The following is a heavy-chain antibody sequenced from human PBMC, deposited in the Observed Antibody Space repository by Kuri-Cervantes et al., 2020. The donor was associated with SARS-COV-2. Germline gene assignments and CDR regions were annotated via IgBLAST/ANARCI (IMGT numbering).Heavy chain of an antibody. D-gene: IGHD6-19*01. CDR3: AITSYSSGWYVSNYYFGLDV. V-gene: IGHV1-18*01. CDR1: GYTFTSYG. CDR2: ISAYNGNT. Sequence: ASVKVSCKASGYTFTSYGISWVRQAPGQGLEWMGWISAYNGNTNYAQKLQGRVTMTTDTSTRTAYMELRSLSSADAAVYYCAITSYSSGWYVSNYYFGLDVWGQGTTVTVSS. J-gene: IGHJ6*02.